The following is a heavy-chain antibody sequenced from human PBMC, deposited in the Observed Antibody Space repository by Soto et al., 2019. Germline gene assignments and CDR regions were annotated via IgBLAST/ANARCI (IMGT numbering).Heavy chain of an antibody. Sequence: QVQLQQWGAGLLKPSETLSLTCAVYGGSFSDYYWSWIRQPPGKGLEWIGEINHRGSTSYNPSLKSRVTISVDTSKNQFSLKLSSVTAADTAVYYCARDGYTYGSFDYWGQGTQVSVSS. V-gene: IGHV4-34*01. J-gene: IGHJ4*02. CDR3: ARDGYTYGSFDY. CDR1: GGSFSDYY. D-gene: IGHD5-18*01. CDR2: INHRGST.